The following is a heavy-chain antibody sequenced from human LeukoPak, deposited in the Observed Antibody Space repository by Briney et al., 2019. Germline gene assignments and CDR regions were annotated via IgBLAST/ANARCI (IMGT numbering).Heavy chain of an antibody. CDR1: GFTFSSYA. CDR2: ISYDGSNK. J-gene: IGHJ6*02. CDR3: ARDETQTWIQLWFSSHYYGMDV. V-gene: IGHV3-30*09. D-gene: IGHD5-18*01. Sequence: GGSLRLSCAASGFTFSSYAMSWVRQAPGKGLEWVAVISYDGSNKYYADSVKGRFAISRDNSKNTLYLQMNSLRAEDTAVYYCARDETQTWIQLWFSSHYYGMDVWGQGTTVTVSS.